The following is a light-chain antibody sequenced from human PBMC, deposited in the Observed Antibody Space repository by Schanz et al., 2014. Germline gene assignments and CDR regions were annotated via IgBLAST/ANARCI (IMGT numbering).Light chain of an antibody. CDR1: SSDVGSNNI. J-gene: IGLJ3*02. V-gene: IGLV2-14*02. Sequence: QSALTQPASVSGSPGQSITISCTGTSSDVGSNNIVSWYQQHPGKAPKLMIYEGTKRPLGVSNRFSGSKSGNTASLTISGLQAEDEADYYCSSYTSSSTRVFGGGTKLTVL. CDR2: EGT. CDR3: SSYTSSSTRV.